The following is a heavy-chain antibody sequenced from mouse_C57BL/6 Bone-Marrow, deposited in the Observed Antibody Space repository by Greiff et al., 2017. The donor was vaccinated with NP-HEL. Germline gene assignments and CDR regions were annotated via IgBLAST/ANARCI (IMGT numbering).Heavy chain of an antibody. J-gene: IGHJ3*01. CDR1: GFTFSSYG. V-gene: IGHV5-6*01. CDR3: ARQGVSAWFAY. CDR2: ISSGGSYT. Sequence: EVQRVESGGDLVKPGGSLKLSCAASGFTFSSYGMSWVRQTPDKRLEWVATISSGGSYTYYPDSVTGRFTISRYNAKNTLYLQMSRLRSEDTAMYYCARQGVSAWFAYWGQGTLVTVSA.